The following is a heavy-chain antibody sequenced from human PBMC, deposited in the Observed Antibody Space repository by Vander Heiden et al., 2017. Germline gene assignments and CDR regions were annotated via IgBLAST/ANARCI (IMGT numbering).Heavy chain of an antibody. D-gene: IGHD3-3*01. CDR3: ARRITIFGVGFYFDS. CDR1: GFSFSTYA. Sequence: EVQLLESGGGLVQPGGSLSLSCIASGFSFSTYAMSWVRQAPGKGLEWVSGISDSGSTTYYADSVKGRLTISRDNYKKTLYLQMNSLTVEDTAVYYCARRITIFGVGFYFDSWGQGTLVAVSS. CDR2: ISDSGSTT. J-gene: IGHJ4*02. V-gene: IGHV3-23*01.